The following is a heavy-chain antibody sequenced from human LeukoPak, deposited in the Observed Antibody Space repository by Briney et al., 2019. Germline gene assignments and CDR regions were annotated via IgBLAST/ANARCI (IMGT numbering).Heavy chain of an antibody. CDR1: GASISNSY. Sequence: SETLSLTCTVSGASISNSYWSWIRQPPGKGLEWIGHVYNSRSTNYNPSLKSRVTISVDTSKNQFSLKLSSLTAADTAVYYCARGEGVGSGWYNWFDPWGQGTLVTVSS. CDR2: VYNSRST. V-gene: IGHV4-59*08. J-gene: IGHJ5*02. D-gene: IGHD6-19*01. CDR3: ARGEGVGSGWYNWFDP.